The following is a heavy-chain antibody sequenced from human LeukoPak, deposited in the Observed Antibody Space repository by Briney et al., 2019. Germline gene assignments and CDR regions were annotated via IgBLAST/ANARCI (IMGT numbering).Heavy chain of an antibody. J-gene: IGHJ4*02. CDR2: IWEDGSNI. CDR3: ARVGYNSGWYEY. CDR1: GFTFSRYG. V-gene: IGHV3-33*01. Sequence: GGSLRLSCAASGFTFSRYGMHWVRQAPGRGLEWVAVIWEDGSNIYYADSVRGRFTISRDNSKNTLYLQMNSLRAEDTAVYYCARVGYNSGWYEYWGQGTLVTVSS. D-gene: IGHD6-13*01.